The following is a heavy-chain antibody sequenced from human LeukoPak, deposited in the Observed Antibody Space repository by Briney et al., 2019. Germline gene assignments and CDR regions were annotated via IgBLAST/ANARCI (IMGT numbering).Heavy chain of an antibody. CDR1: GGTFSSYA. J-gene: IGHJ4*02. Sequence: SVKVSCKASGGTFSSYAINWVRQAPGQGLEWMGKIIPMFGTAYYAQEFQGRVTITADKSTSTAYMELSSLRSEDTALYYCARLITARPPYHFDCWGQGTLVTVSS. CDR3: ARLITARPPYHFDC. V-gene: IGHV1-69*06. CDR2: IIPMFGTA. D-gene: IGHD6-6*01.